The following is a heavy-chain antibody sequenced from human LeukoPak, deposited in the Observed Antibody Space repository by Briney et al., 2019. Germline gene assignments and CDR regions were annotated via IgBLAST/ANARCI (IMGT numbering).Heavy chain of an antibody. CDR3: ASRFDFWSGPPGGMDV. J-gene: IGHJ6*02. CDR1: GYTFTGYF. Sequence: ASVRVSCKASGYTFTGYFMHWVRQAPGQGLEWMGWISAFNGNTNYAQKLQDRVTMTTDTSTSTAYMELRSLRSDDTAVYYCASRFDFWSGPPGGMDVWGQGSTVTVSS. D-gene: IGHD3-3*01. V-gene: IGHV1-18*04. CDR2: ISAFNGNT.